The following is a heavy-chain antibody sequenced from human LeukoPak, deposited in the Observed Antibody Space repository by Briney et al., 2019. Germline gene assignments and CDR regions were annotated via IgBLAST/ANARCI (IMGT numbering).Heavy chain of an antibody. D-gene: IGHD3-10*01. J-gene: IGHJ4*02. CDR2: IYYTGNT. Sequence: SETLSLTCTVSGVSISSSNSYWGWIRQPPGKGLEWIGSIYYTGNTYYNASLKSRVTISIHTSKNQFSLRLTSVTAADTAVYYCATMMYGSGNYYNSDYWGQGTLVTVSS. CDR3: ATMMYGSGNYYNSDY. V-gene: IGHV4-39*07. CDR1: GVSISSSNSY.